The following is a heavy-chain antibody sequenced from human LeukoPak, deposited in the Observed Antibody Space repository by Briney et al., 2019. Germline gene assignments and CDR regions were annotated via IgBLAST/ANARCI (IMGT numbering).Heavy chain of an antibody. CDR1: GGSISSGGYY. V-gene: IGHV4-31*03. J-gene: IGHJ6*03. CDR3: ARVSVTTLFYYYYYMDV. D-gene: IGHD4-11*01. CDR2: IYSSGST. Sequence: SQTLSLTCTVSGGSISSGGYYWSWIRQHPGKGLEWIGYIYSSGSTYYNPSLKSRVTISVDTSKNQFSLKLSSVTAADTAVYYCARVSVTTLFYYYYYMDVWGKGTTVTVSS.